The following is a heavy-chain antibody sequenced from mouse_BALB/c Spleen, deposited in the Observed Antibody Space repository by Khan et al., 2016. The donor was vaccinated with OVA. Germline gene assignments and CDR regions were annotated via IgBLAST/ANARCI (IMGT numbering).Heavy chain of an antibody. CDR3: ARSPFAY. J-gene: IGHJ3*01. V-gene: IGHV1-52*01. Sequence: QVQLQQPGAELVRPGASVKLSCEASGYTFTSYWMNWVKQSPEQGLEWIGRIDPYDSETHYNQNFKDQATLTVAKSSSTASMQLSSLTSECAAVYYCARSPFAYWGQGTLVTVSA. CDR1: GYTFTSYW. CDR2: IDPYDSET.